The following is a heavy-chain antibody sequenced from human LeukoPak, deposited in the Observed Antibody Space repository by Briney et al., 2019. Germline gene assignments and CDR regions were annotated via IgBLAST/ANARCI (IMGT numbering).Heavy chain of an antibody. CDR2: IKSKTDGGTT. J-gene: IGHJ4*02. V-gene: IGHV3-15*01. CDR3: TTDPYYYDSSGYYY. Sequence: GGSLRLSCAASGFTFSNAWMSWVRQAPGKGLEWVGRIKSKTDGGTTDYAAPVKGRFTISRDDSKNTLYLQMNSLKTEDTAVYYCTTDPYYYDSSGYYYWGQATLVTVSS. CDR1: GFTFSNAW. D-gene: IGHD3-22*01.